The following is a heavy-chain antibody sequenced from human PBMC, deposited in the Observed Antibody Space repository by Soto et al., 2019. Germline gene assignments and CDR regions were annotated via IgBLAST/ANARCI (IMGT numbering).Heavy chain of an antibody. J-gene: IGHJ4*02. D-gene: IGHD6-19*01. V-gene: IGHV3-11*01. Sequence: AGSLTLSCGASGFTFSHYYMSWIRQAPGKGLVWVSYISGTGRPIYYADSVQGRFTVSRDNAQNSLSLKLNRLRVEDTAVYYCARSYSSGWEFDYWGQGTQVTVSS. CDR3: ARSYSSGWEFDY. CDR1: GFTFSHYY. CDR2: ISGTGRPI.